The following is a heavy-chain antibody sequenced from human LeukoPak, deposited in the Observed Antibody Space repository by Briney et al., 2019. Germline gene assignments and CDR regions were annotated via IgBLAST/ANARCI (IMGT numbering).Heavy chain of an antibody. CDR1: GFAFGSEA. J-gene: IGHJ4*02. D-gene: IGHD6-19*01. CDR3: AKSRGIYDNSGWRTFDY. V-gene: IGHV3-23*01. Sequence: GGSLRLSCAVSGFAFGSEAMSWVRQSPARGLEWVASISPGGGTTYYADSVKGRFTISRDNSKNTLYLQMNSLRAEDTAIYYCAKSRGIYDNSGWRTFDYWGQGTLVTVSS. CDR2: ISPGGGTT.